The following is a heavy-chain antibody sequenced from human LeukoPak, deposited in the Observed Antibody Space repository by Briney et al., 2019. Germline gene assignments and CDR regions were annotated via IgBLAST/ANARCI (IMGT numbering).Heavy chain of an antibody. J-gene: IGHJ4*02. CDR3: AGARRGYSYGHLDY. CDR2: IWYDGSNK. V-gene: IGHV3-33*01. CDR1: GSTFSSYG. Sequence: WRSLRLSCAASGSTFSSYGMHWVRQAPGKGLEWVAVIWYDGSNKYYADSVKGRFTISRDNSKNTLYLQMNSLRAEDTAVYYCAGARRGYSYGHLDYWGQGTLVTVSS. D-gene: IGHD5-18*01.